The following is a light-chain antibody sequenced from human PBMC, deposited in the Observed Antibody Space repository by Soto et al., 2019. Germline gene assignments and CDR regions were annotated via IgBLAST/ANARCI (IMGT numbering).Light chain of an antibody. CDR2: AAS. J-gene: IGKJ4*01. Sequence: EIVLTHSPGTLSLSPGERSTLSCRASQSLTNNYLAWYQQKPGQAPRLLIYAASSRATGIPDRFSGSGSETDFTLTISRLEPEDFAVYYCQQYGSSLPVTFGGGTNVEIK. CDR3: QQYGSSLPVT. V-gene: IGKV3-20*01. CDR1: QSLTNNY.